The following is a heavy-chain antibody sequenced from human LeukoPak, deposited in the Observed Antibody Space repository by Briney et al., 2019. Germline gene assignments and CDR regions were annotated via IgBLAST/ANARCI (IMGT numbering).Heavy chain of an antibody. D-gene: IGHD6-13*01. Sequence: GGSLRLSCAASGFTVSSNYMSWVRQAPGKGLEWVSVIYSGGSTYYADSVKGRFTISRHNSKNTLYLQMNSLRAEDTAVYYCARDIGSSSWYYYYGMDVWGQGTTVTVSS. CDR2: IYSGGST. J-gene: IGHJ6*02. CDR3: ARDIGSSSWYYYYGMDV. CDR1: GFTVSSNY. V-gene: IGHV3-53*04.